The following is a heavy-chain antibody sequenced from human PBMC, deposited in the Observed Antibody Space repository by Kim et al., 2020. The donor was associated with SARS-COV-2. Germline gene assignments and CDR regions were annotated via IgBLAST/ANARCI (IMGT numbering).Heavy chain of an antibody. J-gene: IGHJ6*02. CDR1: GYTFTNYA. CDR2: INAGNGNT. Sequence: ASVKVSCKASGYTFTNYAIYWVRQAPGQRLEWMGWINAGNGNTKYSQKFQGRVTITSDTSASTAYMELNSLRSEDTAVYYCARETSGSYLSAQGMDVWGQGTTVTVSS. V-gene: IGHV1-3*01. CDR3: ARETSGSYLSAQGMDV. D-gene: IGHD3-10*01.